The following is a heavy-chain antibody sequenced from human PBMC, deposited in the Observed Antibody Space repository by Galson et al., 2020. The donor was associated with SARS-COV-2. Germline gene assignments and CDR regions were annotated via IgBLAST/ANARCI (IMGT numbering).Heavy chain of an antibody. CDR1: GCSLSTSSDY. Sequence: SETLSLTCTVSGCSLSTSSDYWGWIRQPPGKGLEWLGTISYTGSTYYNPSLKSRVFISVDTSKNQFSLTLSSVTAADTGVYYCARRKYYNYYMDVWGKGTTVTISS. V-gene: IGHV4-39*01. CDR2: ISYTGST. J-gene: IGHJ6*03. CDR3: ARRKYYNYYMDV.